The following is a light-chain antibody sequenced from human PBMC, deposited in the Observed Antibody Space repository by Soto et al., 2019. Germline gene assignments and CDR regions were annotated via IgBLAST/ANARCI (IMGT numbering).Light chain of an antibody. V-gene: IGKV1-5*03. Sequence: DIQMTQSPSTLSASVGDRVTITCRASQSVSNWLAWYQQKPGKAPKLLIYKASILESGVSSRFSGSRSGTEFTLTLSSLQPEDFGTYYCQHYNSYSSFTFGPGTTVDV. CDR2: KAS. J-gene: IGKJ3*01. CDR3: QHYNSYSSFT. CDR1: QSVSNW.